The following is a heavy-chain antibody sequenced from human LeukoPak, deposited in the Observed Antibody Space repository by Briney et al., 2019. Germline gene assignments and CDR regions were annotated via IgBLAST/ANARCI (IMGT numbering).Heavy chain of an antibody. V-gene: IGHV4-39*01. J-gene: IGHJ4*02. D-gene: IGHD3-3*01. CDR2: IFYSGNT. CDR1: GGSISSSSHY. Sequence: WETLSLTCTVSGGSISSSSHYWGWIRQPPGKGLEWIGNIFYSGNTYYNPSLKSRVTISVDTSKNQFSLKMNSVTAADTAVYYCARRSQNDFWSGPPDYWGQGTLVTVSS. CDR3: ARRSQNDFWSGPPDY.